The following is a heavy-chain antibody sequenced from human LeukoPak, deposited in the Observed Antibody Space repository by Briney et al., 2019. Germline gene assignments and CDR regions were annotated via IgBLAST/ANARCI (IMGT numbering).Heavy chain of an antibody. CDR1: GFTFSSYW. J-gene: IGHJ4*02. D-gene: IGHD2-21*01. CDR3: ARGRLLPYYFDY. Sequence: AGGSLRLSCAASGFTFSSYWMHWVRQAPGKGLVWVSRINSDGSSTSYAGSVKGRFTISRDNAKNTLYLQMNSLRAEDTAVYYCARGRLLPYYFDYWGQGTLVTVSS. V-gene: IGHV3-74*01. CDR2: INSDGSST.